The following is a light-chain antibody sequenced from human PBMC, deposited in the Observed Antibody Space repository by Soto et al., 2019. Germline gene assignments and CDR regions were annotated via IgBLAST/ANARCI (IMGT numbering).Light chain of an antibody. CDR2: QRT. V-gene: IGLV2-23*01. J-gene: IGLJ1*01. CDR3: CSSAPESTYV. Sequence: QAAPAQPPSASASPGHSTAIASTRTRSDVGAYNSVSWYQQHPHRAPPAIIYQRTQRPSGVSNRFSGSTSGNAASLTISALQADDEADYFCCSSAPESTYVFGTGTKVTVL. CDR1: RSDVGAYNS.